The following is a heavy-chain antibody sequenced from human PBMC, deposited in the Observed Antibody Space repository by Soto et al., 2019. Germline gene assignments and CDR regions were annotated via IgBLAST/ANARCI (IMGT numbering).Heavy chain of an antibody. Sequence: GASVKVPGKASGYTFTGYEMHWVRQAPGQGLEWMGIINPSGGSTSYAQKFKGRVTMTRDTSTRTVYMELSSLRSEDTAVYYFAKEEGRRCPGAVYGMKVWCEGTRVNVYS. D-gene: IGHD2-15*01. CDR3: AKEEGRRCPGAVYGMKV. J-gene: IGHJ6*04. V-gene: IGHV1-46*01. CDR1: GYTFTGYE. CDR2: INPSGGST.